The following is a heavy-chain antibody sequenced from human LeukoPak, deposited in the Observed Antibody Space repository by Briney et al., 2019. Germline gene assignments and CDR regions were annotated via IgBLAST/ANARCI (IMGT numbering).Heavy chain of an antibody. CDR2: IYPYNGDT. CDR1: GYTFTSYG. J-gene: IGHJ6*03. CDR3: ARGVSYSSSSDYYYYYYYMDV. V-gene: IGHV1-18*01. Sequence: ASVKVSCKASGYTFTSYGISWVRQAPGQGLEWMGWIYPYNGDTKYARSLQGRVTMTTDTSTSTAYMELRSLRSDDTAVYYCARGVSYSSSSDYYYYYYYMDVWGKGTTVTVSS. D-gene: IGHD6-6*01.